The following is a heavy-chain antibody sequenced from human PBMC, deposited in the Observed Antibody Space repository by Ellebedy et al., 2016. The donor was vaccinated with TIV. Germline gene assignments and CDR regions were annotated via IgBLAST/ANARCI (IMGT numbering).Heavy chain of an antibody. CDR3: LVNTRSRSFDY. D-gene: IGHD4-17*01. CDR2: IKQDGSEK. CDR1: GFTFSSYW. J-gene: IGHJ4*02. V-gene: IGHV3-7*03. Sequence: PGGSLRLSCAASGFTFSSYWMSWVRQAPGKGLEWVASIKQDGSEKSYVDSVKGRFTVSRDNAKNSLYLQMDSLRVEDTAVYYCLVNTRSRSFDYWGQGTLVTVSS.